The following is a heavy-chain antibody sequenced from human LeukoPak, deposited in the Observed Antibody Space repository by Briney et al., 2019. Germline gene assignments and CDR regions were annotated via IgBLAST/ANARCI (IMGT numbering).Heavy chain of an antibody. V-gene: IGHV4-59*01. CDR3: ARGGQWLGTLDY. J-gene: IGHJ4*02. CDR2: IYYSGST. D-gene: IGHD6-19*01. CDR1: GGSISSYY. Sequence: SETLSLTCTVSGGSISSYYWSWIRQPPGKGLEWIGYIYYSGSTNYNPSLKSRVTISVDTSKNQFSLRLSSVTAADTAVYYCARGGQWLGTLDYWGQGTLDTVSS.